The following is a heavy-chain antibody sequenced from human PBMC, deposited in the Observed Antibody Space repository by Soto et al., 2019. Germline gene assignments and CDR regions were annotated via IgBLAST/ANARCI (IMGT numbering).Heavy chain of an antibody. Sequence: QVQLVQSGAEVKKPGSSVKVSCKASGGTFSSYAISWVRQAPGQGLEWMGGIIPIFGTANYAQKFQGRVKITADESTSTAYMELSSLRYEDTAVYYCARALTGTTLYYYYGMDVWGQGTTVTVSS. CDR2: IIPIFGTA. V-gene: IGHV1-69*01. J-gene: IGHJ6*02. D-gene: IGHD1-20*01. CDR1: GGTFSSYA. CDR3: ARALTGTTLYYYYGMDV.